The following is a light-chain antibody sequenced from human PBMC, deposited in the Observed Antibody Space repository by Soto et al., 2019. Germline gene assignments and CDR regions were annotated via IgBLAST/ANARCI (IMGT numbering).Light chain of an antibody. J-gene: IGKJ4*01. CDR3: QQYINWPLT. CDR1: QSVSSSY. Sequence: ELVLTQSPGTLSLSPGARATLSCRASQSVSSSYLAWYQQKPGQAPRLLIYDASNRAPGIPARFRGGGSGTDLTITFSRLEPEDFEVYDCQQYINWPLTFGGGTKVDIK. V-gene: IGKV3-20*01. CDR2: DAS.